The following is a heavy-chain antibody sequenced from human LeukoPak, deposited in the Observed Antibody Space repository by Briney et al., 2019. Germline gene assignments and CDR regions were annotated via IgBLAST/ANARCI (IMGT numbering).Heavy chain of an antibody. CDR3: TRGQRWFDY. V-gene: IGHV3-74*01. D-gene: IGHD5-24*01. Sequence: GGSLRLSCAASGFTFDNFYMNWVRQVPGRGLVWVSRINSDGIITAYADSVKGRLTISRDNARNTLYLQMNRLRAEDAAVYFCTRGQRWFDYWGQGSLVTVSS. CDR1: GFTFDNFY. J-gene: IGHJ4*02. CDR2: INSDGIIT.